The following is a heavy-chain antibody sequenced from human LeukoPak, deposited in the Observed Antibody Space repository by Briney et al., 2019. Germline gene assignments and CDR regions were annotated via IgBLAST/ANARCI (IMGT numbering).Heavy chain of an antibody. V-gene: IGHV4-59*08. J-gene: IGHJ5*02. CDR2: IHYSGST. CDR3: ARHDPGWFDT. CDR1: GGSISSSY. Sequence: TSETLSLTCTVSGGSISSSYWSWIRQPPGKGLEWIGYIHYSGSTNYNPSLKNRATISVDTSKAHFSLKLSSATATDTAAYYCARHDPGWFDTWGQGTLVTVSS. D-gene: IGHD7-27*01.